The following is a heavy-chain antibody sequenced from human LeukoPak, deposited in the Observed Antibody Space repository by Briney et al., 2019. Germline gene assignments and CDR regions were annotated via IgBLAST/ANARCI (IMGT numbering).Heavy chain of an antibody. Sequence: GGSLRLSCAASGFTVSSNYMSWVRQAPGKGLEWVSVIYSGGSTYYADSVKGRFTISRDNSKNTLYLQMNSLRAEDTAVYYCAAGPIDQPAHAFDIWGQGTMVTVSS. CDR3: AAGPIDQPAHAFDI. V-gene: IGHV3-53*01. CDR2: IYSGGST. J-gene: IGHJ3*02. CDR1: GFTVSSNY. D-gene: IGHD1-14*01.